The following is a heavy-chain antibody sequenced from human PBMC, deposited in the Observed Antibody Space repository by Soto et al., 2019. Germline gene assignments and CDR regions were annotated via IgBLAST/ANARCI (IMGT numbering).Heavy chain of an antibody. V-gene: IGHV4-31*03. CDR1: GGSISSGGYY. CDR2: IYYSGST. J-gene: IGHJ3*02. D-gene: IGHD3-9*01. CDR3: ARDRVMDILTGYRAQDAFDI. Sequence: QVQLQESGPGLVKPSQTLSLTCTVSGGSISSGGYYWSWIRQHPGKGLEWIGYIYYSGSTYYNPSLKSRVTISVDTSKNQFSLKLSSVTAADTAVYYCARDRVMDILTGYRAQDAFDIWGQGTMVTVSS.